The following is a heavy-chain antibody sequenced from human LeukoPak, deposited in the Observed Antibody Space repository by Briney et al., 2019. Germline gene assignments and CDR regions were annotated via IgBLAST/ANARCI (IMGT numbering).Heavy chain of an antibody. CDR2: IYYSGST. CDR3: ARSPGGKLRGVTAYGGHFDY. D-gene: IGHD3-10*01. V-gene: IGHV4-39*07. J-gene: IGHJ4*02. CDR1: GGSISSSSYY. Sequence: SETLSLTCTVSGGSISSSSYYWGWIRQPPGKGLEWIGSIYYSGSTYYNPSLKSRVTISVDTSKNQFSLKLSSVTAADTAVYYCARSPGGKLRGVTAYGGHFDYWGQGTLVTVSS.